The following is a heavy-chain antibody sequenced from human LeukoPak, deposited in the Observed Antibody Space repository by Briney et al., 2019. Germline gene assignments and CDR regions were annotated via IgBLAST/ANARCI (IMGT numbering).Heavy chain of an antibody. D-gene: IGHD6-13*01. CDR3: ASQYSSSWYFSDY. J-gene: IGHJ4*02. Sequence: PSETLSLTCTVSGGSISSSSYYWGWIRQPPGKGLEWIGSIYYSGSTYYNPSLKSRVTISVDTSKNQFSLKLSSVTAADTAVYYCASQYSSSWYFSDYWGQGALVTVSS. CDR2: IYYSGST. CDR1: GGSISSSSYY. V-gene: IGHV4-39*07.